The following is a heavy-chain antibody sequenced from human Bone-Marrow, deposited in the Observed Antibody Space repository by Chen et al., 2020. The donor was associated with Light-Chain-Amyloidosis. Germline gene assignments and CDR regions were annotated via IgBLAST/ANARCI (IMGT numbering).Heavy chain of an antibody. V-gene: IGHV4-31*03. Sequence: QVQLQESGPGLVKPSQTLSLTCSVSGGSITSGGYYWTWIRQHPGKGLEWIGYIYYSGRTNYNLSLKSRITISVDTSKNQFSLNLSSVTAAYTAVYYCAIVGPVAGRIDYWGQGTLVTVSS. D-gene: IGHD6-19*01. CDR2: IYYSGRT. CDR1: GGSITSGGYY. J-gene: IGHJ4*02. CDR3: AIVGPVAGRIDY.